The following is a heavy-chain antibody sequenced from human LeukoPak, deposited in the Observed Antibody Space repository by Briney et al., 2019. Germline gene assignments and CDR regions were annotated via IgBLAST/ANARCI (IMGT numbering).Heavy chain of an antibody. V-gene: IGHV3-7*01. CDR1: GFTFSSYW. CDR2: IKQDGSEK. CDR3: ARGCSGGSCYASKFDP. D-gene: IGHD2-15*01. Sequence: PGGSLRLSCAASGFTFSSYWMSWVRQAPGKGLEWVANIKQDGSEKYYVDSAKGRFTISRDNAKNSLYLQMNSLRAEDTAVYYCARGCSGGSCYASKFDPWGQGTLVTVSS. J-gene: IGHJ5*02.